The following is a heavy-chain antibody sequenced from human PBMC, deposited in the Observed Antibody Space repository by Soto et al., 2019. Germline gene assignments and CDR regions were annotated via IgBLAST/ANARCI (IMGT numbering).Heavy chain of an antibody. Sequence: ASVKVSCKASGYTFTSYGISWVRQAPGQGLEWMGWISAYNGNTNYAQKLQGRVTMTTDTSTSTAYMELRSLRSDDTAVYYCARDPSYGYCSGGSCYPYYYYYGMDVWGQGTTVTV. J-gene: IGHJ6*02. CDR1: GYTFTSYG. V-gene: IGHV1-18*04. D-gene: IGHD2-15*01. CDR3: ARDPSYGYCSGGSCYPYYYYYGMDV. CDR2: ISAYNGNT.